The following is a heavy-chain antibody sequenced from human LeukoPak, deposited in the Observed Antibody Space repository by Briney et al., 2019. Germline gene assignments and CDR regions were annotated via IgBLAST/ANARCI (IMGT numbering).Heavy chain of an antibody. D-gene: IGHD5-12*01. CDR2: ISYDGSTK. Sequence: GGSLRLSCAASGPTFSSYAMHWVRPAPGKGLEWVAVISYDGSTKYYADSVKGRFTISRDNSTSTLYLQMNSLRAEDTAVYYCARERRSGYDLSGSIDYWGQGTLVT. CDR3: ARERRSGYDLSGSIDY. CDR1: GPTFSSYA. J-gene: IGHJ4*02. V-gene: IGHV3-30-3*01.